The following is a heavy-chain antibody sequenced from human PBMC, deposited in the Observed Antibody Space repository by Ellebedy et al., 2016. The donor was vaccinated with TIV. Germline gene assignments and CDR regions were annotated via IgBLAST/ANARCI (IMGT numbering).Heavy chain of an antibody. CDR3: ARVHLFGWNDKGLDP. CDR2: IDPSGGTT. V-gene: IGHV1-46*01. CDR1: GYTFTSYY. Sequence: ASVKVSCKTSGYTFTSYYMHWVRQAPGQGLEWMGIIDPSGGTTSYAQKFQGRVTMTRDTSTSTAYMELSSLRSEDTAVYYCARVHLFGWNDKGLDPWGQGTLVTVSS. J-gene: IGHJ5*02. D-gene: IGHD1-1*01.